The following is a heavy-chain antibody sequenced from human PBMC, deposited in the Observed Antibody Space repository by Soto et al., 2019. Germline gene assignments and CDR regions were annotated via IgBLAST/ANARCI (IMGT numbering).Heavy chain of an antibody. CDR3: ATLGLQQAF. D-gene: IGHD7-27*01. CDR1: GFTFNTW. J-gene: IGHJ4*02. Sequence: GGSLRLSCDASGFTFNTWLHWVRQAPGEGLVWVSSINSDGSNTSYADSVKGRFTISRDNAKNTLYLQMNSLRAEDTAVYYCATLGLQQAFWGQGTLVTVSS. V-gene: IGHV3-74*01. CDR2: INSDGSNT.